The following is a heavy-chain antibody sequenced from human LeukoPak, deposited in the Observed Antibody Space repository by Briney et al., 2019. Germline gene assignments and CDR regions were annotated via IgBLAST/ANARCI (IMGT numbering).Heavy chain of an antibody. CDR1: GFTFDDYA. CDR2: ISWNSGSI. CDR3: AKDKGAAIRSPDDY. Sequence: GGSLRLSCAASGFTFDDYAMHWVRQAPGKGLEWVSGISWNSGSIGYADSMKGRFTISRDNAKNSLYLQMNSLRAEDTALYYCAKDKGAAIRSPDDYWGQGTLVTVSS. V-gene: IGHV3-9*01. J-gene: IGHJ4*02. D-gene: IGHD2-2*01.